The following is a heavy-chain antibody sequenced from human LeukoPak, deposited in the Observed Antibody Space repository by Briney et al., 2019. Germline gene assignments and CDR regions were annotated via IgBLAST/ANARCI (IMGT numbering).Heavy chain of an antibody. J-gene: IGHJ4*02. D-gene: IGHD1-7*01. CDR3: ARDFASTPQTNWNYGEADPALYYFDY. CDR2: IYTSGST. V-gene: IGHV4-4*07. Sequence: SETLSLTCTVSGGSISSYYWSWIRQPAGKGLEWIGRIYTSGSTNYNPSLKSRVTMSVDTSKNQFSLKLSSVTAADTAVYYCARDFASTPQTNWNYGEADPALYYFDYWGQGTLVTVSS. CDR1: GGSISSYY.